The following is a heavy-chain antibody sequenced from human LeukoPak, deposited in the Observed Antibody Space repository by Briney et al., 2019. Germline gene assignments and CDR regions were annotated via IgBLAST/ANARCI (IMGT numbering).Heavy chain of an antibody. CDR2: IYYSGSS. Sequence: PSQTLSLTCTVSGDSLSSGDYYWGWIRQPPGKGLEWIGNIYYSGSSFYNPSLKSRLTISVDTSKNQFSLKLSSVTAADTAVYYCARDHGDYVGYFDYWGQGSLVTVSS. V-gene: IGHV4-30-4*01. CDR3: ARDHGDYVGYFDY. J-gene: IGHJ4*02. D-gene: IGHD4-17*01. CDR1: GDSLSSGDYY.